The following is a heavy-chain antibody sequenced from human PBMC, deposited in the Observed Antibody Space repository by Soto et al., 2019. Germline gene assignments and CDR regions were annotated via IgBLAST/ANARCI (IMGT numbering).Heavy chain of an antibody. CDR3: ARSGVRGVMLNWFDP. Sequence: SETLSLTCTVSGGSISSSSYYWGWIRQPPGKGLEWIGSIYYSGSTYYNPSLKSRVTISVDTSKNQFSLKLSSVTAADTAVYYCARSGVRGVMLNWFDPCGQGTLVTVSS. CDR2: IYYSGST. D-gene: IGHD3-10*01. CDR1: GGSISSSSYY. V-gene: IGHV4-39*01. J-gene: IGHJ5*02.